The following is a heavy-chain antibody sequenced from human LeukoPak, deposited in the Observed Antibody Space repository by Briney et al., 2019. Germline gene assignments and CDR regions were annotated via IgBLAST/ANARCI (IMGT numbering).Heavy chain of an antibody. CDR3: AKSRAPTADPDAFDI. CDR1: GFTFSNYG. V-gene: IGHV3-30*02. CDR2: IRYGGINK. J-gene: IGHJ3*02. Sequence: HPGGSLRLSCAGSGFTFSNYGIHWVRQAPGKGLEWVAFIRYGGINKYYADSVKGRFTISRDNSKNSLYLQMNSLRTEDTAVYYCAKSRAPTADPDAFDIRGQGTMVTVSS. D-gene: IGHD1-14*01.